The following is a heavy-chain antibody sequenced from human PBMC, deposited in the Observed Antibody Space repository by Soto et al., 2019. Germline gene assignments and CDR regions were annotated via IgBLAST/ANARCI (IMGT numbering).Heavy chain of an antibody. CDR2: ISYDGSNK. D-gene: IGHD3-22*01. CDR3: AKDDDSRGYYCLDY. CDR1: GFTFSSYG. V-gene: IGHV3-30*18. J-gene: IGHJ4*02. Sequence: PGGSLRLSCAASGFTFSSYGMHWVRQAPGKGLEWVAVISYDGSNKYYADSVKGRFTISRDNSKNTLYLQMNSLRAEDTAVYYCAKDDDSRGYYCLDYWGQGTLVTVSS.